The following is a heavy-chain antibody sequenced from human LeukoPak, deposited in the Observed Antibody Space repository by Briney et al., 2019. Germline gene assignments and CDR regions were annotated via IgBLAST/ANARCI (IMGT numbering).Heavy chain of an antibody. D-gene: IGHD3-10*01. CDR1: GDSFTSYW. J-gene: IGHJ5*02. Sequence: GESLKISCKGSGDSFTSYWIGWVRQMPGKGLEWMGIIYPGDSDTRYSPSFQGEVTISADKSISTAYLQWSSLKASDTAMYYCARRSYYDSGSFWFDPWGQGTLVTVSS. CDR3: ARRSYYDSGSFWFDP. V-gene: IGHV5-51*01. CDR2: IYPGDSDT.